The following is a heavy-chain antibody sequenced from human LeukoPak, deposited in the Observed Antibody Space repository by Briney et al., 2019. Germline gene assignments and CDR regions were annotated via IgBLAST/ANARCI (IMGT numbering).Heavy chain of an antibody. CDR1: GFKFDDYG. J-gene: IGHJ4*02. CDR2: MSWNGGNT. V-gene: IGHV3-20*04. CDR3: AREGIYCVNGVCYLDY. Sequence: GGSLRLSCAASGFKFDDYGMSWVRQAPGQGLEWVSGMSWNGGNTGYADSVKGRFTISRDNAKNSLFLQVNSLRAGDTAFYYCAREGIYCVNGVCYLDYWGQGTLVTVSS. D-gene: IGHD2-8*01.